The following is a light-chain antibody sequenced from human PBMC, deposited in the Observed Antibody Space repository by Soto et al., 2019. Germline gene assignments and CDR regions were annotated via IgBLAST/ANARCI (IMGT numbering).Light chain of an antibody. V-gene: IGKV3-15*01. Sequence: IVMTQSPATMSESPGARATLSCRASQSMGSNLAWYQQKPGQAPRLLIYRASTRAAGIPSRFSGSGSGTEFTLTITSLQSEDFAVYYCQQFHNCPRTFGQGTKVDI. CDR1: QSMGSN. J-gene: IGKJ1*01. CDR3: QQFHNCPRT. CDR2: RAS.